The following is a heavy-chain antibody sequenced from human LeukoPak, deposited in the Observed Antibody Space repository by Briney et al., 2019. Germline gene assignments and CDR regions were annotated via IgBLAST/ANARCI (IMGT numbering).Heavy chain of an antibody. Sequence: ASVKVSCKASGYTFTSYYMHWVRQAPGQGLEWMGLINPSGGSTSYAQKFQGRVTMTRDTSTSTVYMELSSLRSEDTAVYYCASEYYDSSGYKTYYGMDVWGQGTTVTVSS. CDR2: INPSGGST. CDR1: GYTFTSYY. J-gene: IGHJ6*02. V-gene: IGHV1-46*01. D-gene: IGHD3-22*01. CDR3: ASEYYDSSGYKTYYGMDV.